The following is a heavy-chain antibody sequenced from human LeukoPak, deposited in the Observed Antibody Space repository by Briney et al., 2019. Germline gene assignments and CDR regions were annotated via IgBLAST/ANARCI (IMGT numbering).Heavy chain of an antibody. J-gene: IGHJ6*02. D-gene: IGHD5-12*01. CDR1: GGSISSYY. Sequence: SETLSLTCTVSGGSISSYYWSWIRQPPGKGLEWIGYIYYSGSTNYNPSLKSRVTISVDTSKNQFSLKLSSVTAADTAVYYCARDGGKKIVATTNPHYYYYYGMDAWGQGTTVTVS. CDR2: IYYSGST. CDR3: ARDGGKKIVATTNPHYYYYYGMDA. V-gene: IGHV4-59*01.